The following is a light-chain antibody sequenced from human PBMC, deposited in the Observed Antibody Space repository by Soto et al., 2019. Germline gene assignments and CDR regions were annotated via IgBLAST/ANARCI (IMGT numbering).Light chain of an antibody. V-gene: IGKV3-11*01. CDR3: HQRGSWPRGT. J-gene: IGKJ1*01. Sequence: EIVLTQSPGTLSLSPGDRATLSCRASQSVSSYLAWYQQKPGQAPRLLIYDASNRATGIPARFSGSGSGTDFTLTISSLEPEDFAVYYCHQRGSWPRGTFGQGTKVDIK. CDR1: QSVSSY. CDR2: DAS.